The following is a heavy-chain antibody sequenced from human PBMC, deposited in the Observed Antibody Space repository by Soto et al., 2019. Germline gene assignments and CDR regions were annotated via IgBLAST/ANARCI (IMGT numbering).Heavy chain of an antibody. V-gene: IGHV1-2*07. D-gene: IGHD2-21*01. CDR3: AKGSGYSNYYYQYGMDV. CDR1: GYTFTGYY. CDR2: LTPNTGGT. Sequence: GASVKVSCKASGYTFTGYYIHWVRQAPGQGLEWMGWLTPNTGGTNYAHKFQGRVTMTRDTSISPAYMELSRLRSDDTAVYYCAKGSGYSNYYYQYGMDVWGQGTTVTVSS. J-gene: IGHJ6*02.